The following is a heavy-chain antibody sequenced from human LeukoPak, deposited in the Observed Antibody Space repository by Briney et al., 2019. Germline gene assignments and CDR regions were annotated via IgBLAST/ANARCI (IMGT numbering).Heavy chain of an antibody. CDR3: AKSLYSGSYSYFDY. Sequence: GGSLRLSCAASGFTFSSYGMSWVRQAPGKGLEWVSAISGSGGSTYYADSVTGRFTISRDNSKNTLYLQMNSLRAKDTAVYYCAKSLYSGSYSYFDYWGQGTLVTVSS. CDR1: GFTFSSYG. D-gene: IGHD1-26*01. V-gene: IGHV3-23*01. J-gene: IGHJ4*02. CDR2: ISGSGGST.